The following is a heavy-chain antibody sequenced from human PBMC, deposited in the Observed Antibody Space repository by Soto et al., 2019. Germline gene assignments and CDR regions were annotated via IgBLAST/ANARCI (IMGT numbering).Heavy chain of an antibody. CDR2: IIPVFDKA. CDR3: ARLRRDWGDAFDL. Sequence: QVQLVQSGADVKKPGSSVKVSCKTSGGSFASSAITWVRQAPAQGLEWMGEIIPVFDKANYAQNFQDRLTMTADESTGTVFMQLSSLRSDDTAVYFCARLRRDWGDAFDLWGQGTFVTVSS. CDR1: GGSFASSA. J-gene: IGHJ3*01. D-gene: IGHD3-16*01. V-gene: IGHV1-69*01.